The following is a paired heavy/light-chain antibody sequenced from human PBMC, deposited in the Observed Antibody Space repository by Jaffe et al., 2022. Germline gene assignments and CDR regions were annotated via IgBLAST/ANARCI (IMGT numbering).Heavy chain of an antibody. V-gene: IGHV3-74*01. CDR2: INSDGRDT. Sequence: EVQLVESGGDLVQPGGSLRLSCAASGFTFSNYEMHWVRQAPGKGLVWVARINSDGRDTNYADSVRGRFTVSRDNAKNTLYLQINSLRAEDTALYYCTISNDFGDYWGQGTLVTVSS. J-gene: IGHJ4*02. D-gene: IGHD4-4*01. CDR1: GFTFSNYE. CDR3: TISNDFGDY.
Light chain of an antibody. CDR1: SSDVGGYQL. V-gene: IGLV2-14*03. J-gene: IGLJ1*01. CDR3: ASYTSTTASV. CDR2: KVS. Sequence: QSALTQPASVSGSPGQSVTISCTGTSSDVGGYQLVSWYRQHPGKVPKLLINKVSNRPSGVSNRFSGSKSANTASLTISGLQAEDEADYYCASYTSTTASVFGTGTKVSVL.